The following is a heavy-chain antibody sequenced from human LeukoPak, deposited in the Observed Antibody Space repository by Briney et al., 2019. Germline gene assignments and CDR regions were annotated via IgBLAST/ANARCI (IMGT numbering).Heavy chain of an antibody. CDR1: GGSISSSSYY. D-gene: IGHD6-6*01. Sequence: SETLSLTCTVSGGSISSSSYYWGWIRQPPGKGLEWIGSIYYSGSTYYNPSLKSRVTISVDTSKNQFSLKLSSVTAADTAVYYCARGLEYSSSSGYYYYYYMDVWGKGTTVTVSS. CDR3: ARGLEYSSSSGYYYYYYMDV. J-gene: IGHJ6*03. V-gene: IGHV4-39*07. CDR2: IYYSGST.